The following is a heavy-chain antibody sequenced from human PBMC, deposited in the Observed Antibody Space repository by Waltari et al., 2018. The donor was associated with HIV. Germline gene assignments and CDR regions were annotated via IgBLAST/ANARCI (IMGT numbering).Heavy chain of an antibody. CDR1: GGSINMANYY. D-gene: IGHD3-22*01. Sequence: QVQLRESGPGLVKPSGTLSLTCTVYGGSINMANYYWHWIRQPPGKGLEWIGYNYYSGNTNFNPPLKNRVTISMDTSKNQFSRKLTSVTAADTAVYFCARERSYYDTSGHLVALPLDHWGQGTLVTVSS. CDR2: NYYSGNT. J-gene: IGHJ5*02. V-gene: IGHV4-61*01. CDR3: ARERSYYDTSGHLVALPLDH.